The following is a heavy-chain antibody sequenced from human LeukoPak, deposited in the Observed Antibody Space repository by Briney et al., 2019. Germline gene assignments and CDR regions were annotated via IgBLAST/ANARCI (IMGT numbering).Heavy chain of an antibody. CDR3: ARFFPRGPPNYYDSSGSFDY. V-gene: IGHV1-8*01. CDR1: GYTFTSYD. Sequence: ASVKVSCKASGYTFTSYDINWVRQATGQGLEWMGWMNPNSGNTGYAQKFQGRVTMTTDTSTSTAYMELRSLRSDDTAVYYCARFFPRGPPNYYDSSGSFDYWGQGTLVTVSS. J-gene: IGHJ4*02. CDR2: MNPNSGNT. D-gene: IGHD3-22*01.